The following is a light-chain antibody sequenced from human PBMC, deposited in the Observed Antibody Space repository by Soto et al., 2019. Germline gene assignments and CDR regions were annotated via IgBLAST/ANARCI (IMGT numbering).Light chain of an antibody. CDR1: RSNIGAGYD. CDR2: RNH. Sequence: QSVLTQPPSVSGAPGQRVTISCTGTRSNIGAGYDVHWYQQIPGTAPKLLIYRNHDRPSGVPDRFSGSKSGTSASLTITGLQAEDEADYYCSSYTSSSTLVFGGGTKLTVL. J-gene: IGLJ2*01. CDR3: SSYTSSSTLV. V-gene: IGLV1-40*01.